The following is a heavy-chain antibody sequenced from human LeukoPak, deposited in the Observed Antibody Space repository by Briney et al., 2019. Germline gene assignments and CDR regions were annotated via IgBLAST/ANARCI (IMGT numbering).Heavy chain of an antibody. CDR3: TTDPRNGYYFDY. CDR2: IKSKTDGGTT. V-gene: IGHV3-15*01. J-gene: IGHJ4*02. CDR1: GFIFSNVW. D-gene: IGHD1-1*01. Sequence: PGGSLRLSCAVSGFIFSNVWMSWVRQAPGKGLEWVGRIKSKTDGGTTDYAAPVTGRFTISRDDSKNTLYLQLNSLNTADTAVYYCTTDPRNGYYFDYWGQGTLVTVSS.